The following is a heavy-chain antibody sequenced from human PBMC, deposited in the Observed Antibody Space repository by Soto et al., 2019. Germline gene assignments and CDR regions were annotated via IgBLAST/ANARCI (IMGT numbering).Heavy chain of an antibody. CDR3: ARAGVLSGSYFWYFDL. V-gene: IGHV4-4*07. D-gene: IGHD1-26*01. CDR1: GDSISSRY. Sequence: QVQLQESGPGLVKPSETLSLTCTVSGDSISSRYWSWIRQPAGKRLEWIGRIHSSGTTSFNPSLKSRVTMSLDRSRNQFSLKLTSVTAADTAVYYCARAGVLSGSYFWYFDLWGRGTLVTVSS. J-gene: IGHJ2*01. CDR2: IHSSGTT.